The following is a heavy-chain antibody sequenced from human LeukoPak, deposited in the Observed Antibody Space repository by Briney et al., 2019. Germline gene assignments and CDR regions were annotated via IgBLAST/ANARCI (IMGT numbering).Heavy chain of an antibody. Sequence: SETPSLTCTVSGGSISSSSYYWGWIRQPPGKGLEWIGSIYYSGSTYYNPSLKSRVTISVDTSKNQFSLKLSSVTAADTAVYYCARYGVRIWFGELWGQGTLVTVSS. CDR2: IYYSGST. V-gene: IGHV4-39*01. D-gene: IGHD3-10*01. J-gene: IGHJ4*02. CDR3: ARYGVRIWFGEL. CDR1: GGSISSSSYY.